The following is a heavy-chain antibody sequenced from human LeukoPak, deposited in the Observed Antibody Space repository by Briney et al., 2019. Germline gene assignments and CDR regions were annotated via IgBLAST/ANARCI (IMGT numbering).Heavy chain of an antibody. CDR3: AKDSTYSSGWPHYFDY. V-gene: IGHV3-23*01. Sequence: GGSLRVSCAASGFTFSSYAMSWVRQAPGKGLEWVSAISGSGGSTYYADSVKGRFTISRDNSKNTLYLQMNSLRAEDTAVYYCAKDSTYSSGWPHYFDYWGQGTLVTVSS. CDR2: ISGSGGST. J-gene: IGHJ4*02. D-gene: IGHD6-19*01. CDR1: GFTFSSYA.